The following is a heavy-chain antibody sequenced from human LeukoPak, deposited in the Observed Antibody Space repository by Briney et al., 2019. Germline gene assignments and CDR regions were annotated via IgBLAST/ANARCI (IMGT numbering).Heavy chain of an antibody. D-gene: IGHD3-10*01. CDR2: IYSGGST. V-gene: IGHV3-53*01. Sequence: GGSLRLSCAASGFTVSSHYMTWVRQAPGKGLEWVSVIYSGGSTYYADSVRGRFTISRDNSKNTLYLQMKALRDEDTATYYCAKRGPIYSSTPGNYFDYWGQGTLVTVSS. J-gene: IGHJ4*02. CDR3: AKRGPIYSSTPGNYFDY. CDR1: GFTVSSHY.